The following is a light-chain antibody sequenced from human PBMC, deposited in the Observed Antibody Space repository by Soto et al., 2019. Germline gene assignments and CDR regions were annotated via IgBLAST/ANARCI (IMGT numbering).Light chain of an antibody. CDR2: ANT. J-gene: IGLJ1*01. CDR1: SSNFGASYD. Sequence: QSVLAQPPSVSGAPGQRVTISCAGTSSNFGASYDVHWYQQHPGRAPKLLIYANTHRPSGVPDRFSGSKSGTSASLAITGPQPEDEADYYCQSYDSSLRDYVFGTGTKLTVL. V-gene: IGLV1-40*01. CDR3: QSYDSSLRDYV.